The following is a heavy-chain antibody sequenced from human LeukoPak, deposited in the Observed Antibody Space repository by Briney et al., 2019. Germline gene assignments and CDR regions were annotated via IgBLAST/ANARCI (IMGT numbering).Heavy chain of an antibody. Sequence: PSGTLSLTCTVSGGSISSYYWSWIRQPPGKGLEWIGYIYYSGSTNYNPSLKSRVTISVDTSKNQFSLKLSSVTAADTAVYYCARVIVATYFDYWGQGTLVTVSS. CDR1: GGSISSYY. D-gene: IGHD5-12*01. CDR2: IYYSGST. J-gene: IGHJ4*02. CDR3: ARVIVATYFDY. V-gene: IGHV4-59*01.